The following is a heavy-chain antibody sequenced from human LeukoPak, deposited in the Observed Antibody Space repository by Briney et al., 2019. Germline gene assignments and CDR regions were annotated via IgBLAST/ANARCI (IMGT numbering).Heavy chain of an antibody. CDR3: AREDGYSSSWYSDY. CDR2: IRSTSIYT. D-gene: IGHD6-13*01. V-gene: IGHV3-11*05. CDR1: GLTFSDYY. Sequence: GGSLRLSCAASGLTFSDYYMSWARQAPGKGLEWVSEIRSTSIYTNYADSIKDRFTLSKDNAKTSLYLQMNSLRAEDTAVYYCAREDGYSSSWYSDYWGQGTLVTVSS. J-gene: IGHJ4*02.